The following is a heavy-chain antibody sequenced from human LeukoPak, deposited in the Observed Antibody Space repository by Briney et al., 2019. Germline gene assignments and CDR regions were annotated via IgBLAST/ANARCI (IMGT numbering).Heavy chain of an antibody. D-gene: IGHD6-19*01. CDR1: GFTFSSYG. Sequence: PGRSLRLSCAASGFTFSSYGMHWVRQAPGKGLEWVAVISYDGSNKYYADSVKGRFTISRDNSKNTLYLQMNSLRAEDTAVYYCAKDKRRQEQWLVSYYFDYWGQGTLVTVSS. J-gene: IGHJ4*02. V-gene: IGHV3-30*18. CDR2: ISYDGSNK. CDR3: AKDKRRQEQWLVSYYFDY.